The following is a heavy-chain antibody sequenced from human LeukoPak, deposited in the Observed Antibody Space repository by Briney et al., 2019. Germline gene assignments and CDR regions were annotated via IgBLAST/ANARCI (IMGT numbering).Heavy chain of an antibody. CDR1: GFTFSSYS. D-gene: IGHD2-2*02. CDR2: ISSSSSYI. V-gene: IGHV3-21*01. Sequence: GGSLRLSCAASGFTFSSYSMNWVRQAPGRGLEWVSSISSSSSYIYYADSVKGRFTISRDNAKNSLYLQMNSLRAEDTAVYYCARTPGKYCSSTSCYRGWFDPWGQGTLVTVSS. J-gene: IGHJ5*02. CDR3: ARTPGKYCSSTSCYRGWFDP.